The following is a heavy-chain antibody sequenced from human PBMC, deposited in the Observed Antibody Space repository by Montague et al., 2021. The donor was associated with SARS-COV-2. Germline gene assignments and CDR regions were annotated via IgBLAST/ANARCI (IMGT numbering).Heavy chain of an antibody. Sequence: SETLSLTCTVSGGSIISSSYYWGWIRQPPGKGLEWIGSIYYSGSTYYNPSLKSRVTISVDTSKNQFSLKVSSVTAADTAVYYCARHLIGAHAYYIDVWGQGATVTVSS. CDR3: ARHLIGAHAYYIDV. CDR2: IYYSGST. J-gene: IGHJ6*03. D-gene: IGHD2-21*01. V-gene: IGHV4-39*01. CDR1: GGSIISSSYY.